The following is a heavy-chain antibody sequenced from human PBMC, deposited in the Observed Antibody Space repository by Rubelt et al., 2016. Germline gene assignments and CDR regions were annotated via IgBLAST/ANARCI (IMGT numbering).Heavy chain of an antibody. CDR2: INSDGSST. CDR3: ARDISLDY. J-gene: IGHJ4*02. Sequence: QVPGEGLVWVSRINSDGSSTSYVDSVKGRCTISRDNAKNTLYLQMNSLRAEDKAVYYCARDISLDYWGQGTLVTVSS. D-gene: IGHD3-3*02. V-gene: IGHV3-74*01.